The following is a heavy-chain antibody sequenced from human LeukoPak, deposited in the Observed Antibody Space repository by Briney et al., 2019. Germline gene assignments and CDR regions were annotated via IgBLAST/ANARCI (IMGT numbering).Heavy chain of an antibody. Sequence: ASVKVSCKASGYTFTGYYMHWVRQAPGQGLEWMGWINPNSGGTNYAQKFQGRVTMTRDTSISTAYMELSRLRSDDTAVYYCARDKKGYCTNGVCYFFVYWGQGTLVTVSS. CDR1: GYTFTGYY. CDR3: ARDKKGYCTNGVCYFFVY. V-gene: IGHV1-2*02. J-gene: IGHJ4*02. CDR2: INPNSGGT. D-gene: IGHD2-8*01.